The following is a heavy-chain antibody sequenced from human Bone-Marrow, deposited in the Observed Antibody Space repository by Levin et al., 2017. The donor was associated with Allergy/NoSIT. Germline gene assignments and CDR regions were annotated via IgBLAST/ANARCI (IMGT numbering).Heavy chain of an antibody. CDR3: AKDLMTVVVINQW. CDR2: ISAGGVTT. D-gene: IGHD3-22*01. V-gene: IGHV3-23*01. J-gene: IGHJ4*02. Sequence: SCAASGFTFSNYAMSWVRQAPGKGLGWVSPISAGGVTTNYADSVKGRFTISRDNSKNTLYLQMNSLRAGDTAVYYCAKDLMTVVVINQWWGQGTLVTVSS. CDR1: GFTFSNYA.